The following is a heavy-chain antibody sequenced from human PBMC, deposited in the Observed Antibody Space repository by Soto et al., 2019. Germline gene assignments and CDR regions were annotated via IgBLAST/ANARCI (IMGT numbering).Heavy chain of an antibody. J-gene: IGHJ4*02. Sequence: EVQMVQSGGDLVKPGGSLRLSCVTSGFMFSSAWMNWVRQAPGKGLEWVARIKSKGDGETRDYAAPVKGRFTISRDDSKKTEYLQMNSLRAEDTAVYYCVEGWNDFWGQGTLVTVSS. D-gene: IGHD1-1*01. CDR1: GFMFSSAW. CDR3: VEGWNDF. CDR2: IKSKGDGETR. V-gene: IGHV3-15*01.